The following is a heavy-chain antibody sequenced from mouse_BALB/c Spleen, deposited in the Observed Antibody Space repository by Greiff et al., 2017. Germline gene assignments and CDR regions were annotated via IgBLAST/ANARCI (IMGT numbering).Heavy chain of an antibody. J-gene: IGHJ2*01. Sequence: QVQLQQSGAELARPGASVKLSCKASGYTFTSYWMQWVKQRPGQGLEWIGAIYPGDGDTRYTQKFKGKATLTADKSSSTAYMQLSSLASEDSAVYYCARWADGYYFDYWGQGTTLTVSS. D-gene: IGHD2-3*01. CDR3: ARWADGYYFDY. CDR2: IYPGDGDT. CDR1: GYTFTSYW. V-gene: IGHV1-87*01.